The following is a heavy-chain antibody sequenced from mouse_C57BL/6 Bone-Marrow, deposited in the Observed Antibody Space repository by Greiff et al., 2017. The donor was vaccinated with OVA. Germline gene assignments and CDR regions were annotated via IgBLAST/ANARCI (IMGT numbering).Heavy chain of an antibody. CDR3: VRDYDVRAMDY. V-gene: IGHV1-64*01. Sequence: QVQLQQPGAELVKPGASVKLSCKASGYTFTSYWMHWVKQRPGQGLEWIGMIHPNSGSTNYNEKIKSKATLTVDKSSSTAYMQLSSLTSEDSAVYYCVRDYDVRAMDYWGQGTSVTVSS. CDR2: IHPNSGST. D-gene: IGHD2-4*01. J-gene: IGHJ4*01. CDR1: GYTFTSYW.